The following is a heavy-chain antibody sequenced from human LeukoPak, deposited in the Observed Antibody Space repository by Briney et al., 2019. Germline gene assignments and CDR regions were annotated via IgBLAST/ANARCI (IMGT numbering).Heavy chain of an antibody. Sequence: SETLSLTCAVSGYSISSGYYWGWIRQPPGKGLEWIGSIYHSGSTYYNPSLKSRVTISVDTSKNQFSLKLSSVTAEDTAVYYCARHNLAAAGLYYFDYWGQGTLVTVSS. V-gene: IGHV4-38-2*01. CDR3: ARHNLAAAGLYYFDY. CDR1: GYSISSGYY. J-gene: IGHJ4*02. CDR2: IYHSGST. D-gene: IGHD6-13*01.